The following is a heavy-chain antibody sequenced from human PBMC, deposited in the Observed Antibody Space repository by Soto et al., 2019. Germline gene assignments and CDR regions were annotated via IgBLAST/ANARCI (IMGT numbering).Heavy chain of an antibody. Sequence: PGESLKISCQGSGYNFATHWIGWVRHKAGKGLEWMGIIFPGDAETSYSPSFQGHITISAYKSISIAYLRWSSLKASATGMYYCATPGGFGMDVWGQGTTVTVSS. CDR1: GYNFATHW. CDR2: IFPGDAET. J-gene: IGHJ6*02. V-gene: IGHV5-51*01. D-gene: IGHD5-12*01. CDR3: ATPGGFGMDV.